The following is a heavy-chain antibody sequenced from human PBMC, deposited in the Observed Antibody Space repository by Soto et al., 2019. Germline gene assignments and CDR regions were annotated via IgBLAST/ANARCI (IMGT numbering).Heavy chain of an antibody. Sequence: NPSETLSLTCAVSGYSISSGYYWGWIRQPPGKGLEWIGSIYHSGSTYYNPSLKSRVTISVDTSKNQFSLKLSSVTAADTAVYYCARVLSEWELPNGNWFDPWGQGTLVTVSS. V-gene: IGHV4-38-2*01. CDR1: GYSISSGYY. J-gene: IGHJ5*02. CDR2: IYHSGST. CDR3: ARVLSEWELPNGNWFDP. D-gene: IGHD1-26*01.